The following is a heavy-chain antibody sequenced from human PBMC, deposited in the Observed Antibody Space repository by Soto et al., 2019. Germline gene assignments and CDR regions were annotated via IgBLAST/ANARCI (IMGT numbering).Heavy chain of an antibody. V-gene: IGHV1-18*01. CDR3: ARAWYYDYIWGSYPDAFDI. CDR1: GYTFTSYG. CDR2: ISAYNGNT. J-gene: IGHJ3*02. D-gene: IGHD3-16*02. Sequence: ASVKVFCKASGYTFTSYGISCVRQAPGQGLEWMGWISAYNGNTNYAQKLQGRVTMTTDTSTSTAYMELRSLRSDDTAVYYCARAWYYDYIWGSYPDAFDIWGQGTMVTVSS.